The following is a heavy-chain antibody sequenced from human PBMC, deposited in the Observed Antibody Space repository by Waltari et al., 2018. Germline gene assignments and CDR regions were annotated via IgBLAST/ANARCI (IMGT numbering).Heavy chain of an antibody. J-gene: IGHJ4*02. D-gene: IGHD2-8*01. Sequence: EVQVVESGGGVVQPGGSRSPSCLTSGFSFRSYTLNWVRQAPGKGLEWVSSIIPNSIKTYYLESVRGRFTISRDNARNSLYLQMDSLRVEDSAVYYCASDPSMQHVAAGGYWGQGTLVTVSS. CDR3: ASDPSMQHVAAGGY. CDR1: GFSFRSYT. CDR2: IIPNSIKT. V-gene: IGHV3-21*01.